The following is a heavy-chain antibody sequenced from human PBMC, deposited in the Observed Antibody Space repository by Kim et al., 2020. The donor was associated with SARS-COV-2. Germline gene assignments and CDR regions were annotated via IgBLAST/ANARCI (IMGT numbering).Heavy chain of an antibody. Sequence: GGSLRLSCAASGFTFSSYAMHWVHQAPGKGLEWVAVISYDGSNKYYADSVKGRFTISRDNSKNTLYLQMNSLRAEDTAVYYCARGSMSLWWYYYYYMDVWGKGTTVTVSS. J-gene: IGHJ6*03. CDR2: ISYDGSNK. V-gene: IGHV3-30-3*01. CDR3: ARGSMSLWWYYYYYMDV. CDR1: GFTFSSYA. D-gene: IGHD2-21*01.